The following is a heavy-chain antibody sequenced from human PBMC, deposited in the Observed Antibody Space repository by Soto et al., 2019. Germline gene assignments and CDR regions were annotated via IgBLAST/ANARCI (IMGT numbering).Heavy chain of an antibody. V-gene: IGHV3-48*02. J-gene: IGHJ6*02. CDR2: ITNTGETI. Sequence: EVQMVESGGGLVQPGGSLRLSCAGSGFTFSTYNMDWVRQAPGKGLEWISYITNTGETIYYADSVRGRFTISRDNAKNALFLQMNSLRDEDTAVYYCARDGDRGYDMDVWGQGTPVTVSS. CDR1: GFTFSTYN. CDR3: ARDGDRGYDMDV.